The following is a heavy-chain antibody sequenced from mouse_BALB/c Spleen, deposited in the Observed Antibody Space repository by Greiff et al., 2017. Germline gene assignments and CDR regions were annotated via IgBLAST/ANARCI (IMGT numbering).Heavy chain of an antibody. CDR3: ARGFYGNYGVDY. J-gene: IGHJ4*01. V-gene: IGHV1-87*01. D-gene: IGHD2-1*01. Sequence: QVQLQQSGAELARPGASVKLSCKASGYTFTSYWMQWVKQRPGQGLEWIGAIYPGDGDTRYTQKFKGKATLTADKSSSTAYMQLSSLASEDSAVYYCARGFYGNYGVDYWGQGTSVTVSS. CDR2: IYPGDGDT. CDR1: GYTFTSYW.